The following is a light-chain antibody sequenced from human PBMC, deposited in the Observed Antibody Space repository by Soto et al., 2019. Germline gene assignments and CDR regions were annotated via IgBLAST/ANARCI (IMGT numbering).Light chain of an antibody. V-gene: IGKV1-5*01. J-gene: IGKJ1*01. CDR1: QSISSW. Sequence: DIQMTQSPSTLSASVGDRVTITCRASQSISSWLAWYQQKPGKAPKLLIYDASSLESGAPSRFSGSGSGTEFTLTISSLQPDDFATYYCQHYHSYPWTFGQGTKVDIK. CDR3: QHYHSYPWT. CDR2: DAS.